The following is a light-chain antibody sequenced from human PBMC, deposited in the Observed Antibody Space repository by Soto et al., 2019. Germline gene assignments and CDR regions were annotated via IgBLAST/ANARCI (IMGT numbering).Light chain of an antibody. CDR1: QGISSY. Sequence: SVSVVSVYERDRVTITCRASQGISSYLAWYQQKPGKAPKLLIYAASTLQSGVPSRFSGSGSGTEFTLTISSLQPEDFAPYYCEELNCYPLTFAGGTKVDIK. CDR3: EELNCYPLT. V-gene: IGKV1-9*01. J-gene: IGKJ4*01. CDR2: AAS.